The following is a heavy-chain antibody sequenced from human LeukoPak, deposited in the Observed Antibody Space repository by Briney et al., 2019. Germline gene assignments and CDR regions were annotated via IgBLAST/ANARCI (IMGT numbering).Heavy chain of an antibody. J-gene: IGHJ4*02. V-gene: IGHV3-66*01. CDR1: GFTVSSNY. CDR3: AREGGDGGIAVAGTGAY. CDR2: IYSGGST. Sequence: PGGSLRLSCAASGFTVSSNYMSWVRQAPGKGLEWVSVIYSGGSTCYADSVKGRFTISRDNAENTLYLQMNSLRAEDTAVYYRAREGGDGGIAVAGTGAYWGQGTLVTVSS. D-gene: IGHD6-19*01.